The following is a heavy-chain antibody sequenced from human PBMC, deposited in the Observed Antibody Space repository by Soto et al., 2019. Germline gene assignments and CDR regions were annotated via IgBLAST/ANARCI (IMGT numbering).Heavy chain of an antibody. V-gene: IGHV4-59*01. Sequence: SETLSLTCTVSGGSISSYYWSWIRQPPGKGLEWIGYIYYSGSTNYNPSLKSRVTISVDTSKNQFSLKLSSVTAADTAVYYCARRGAAAQGDYGDYVFDYWGQGTLVTVS. J-gene: IGHJ4*02. CDR2: IYYSGST. D-gene: IGHD4-17*01. CDR3: ARRGAAAQGDYGDYVFDY. CDR1: GGSISSYY.